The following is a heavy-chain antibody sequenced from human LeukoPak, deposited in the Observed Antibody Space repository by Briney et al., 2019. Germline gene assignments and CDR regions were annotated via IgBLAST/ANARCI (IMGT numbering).Heavy chain of an antibody. V-gene: IGHV4-59*01. J-gene: IGHJ5*02. CDR1: GGSISGDY. D-gene: IGHD3-3*01. CDR2: MYSSGTS. Sequence: SETLSLTCTVSGGSISGDYLSWIRQPPGRGLEYIGFMYSSGTSNYNASLKSRVTMSVDTSKFQFSLKLRSVTAAGTAVYYCARGMYDLQLGAWFDPWGQGTLVTVSS. CDR3: ARGMYDLQLGAWFDP.